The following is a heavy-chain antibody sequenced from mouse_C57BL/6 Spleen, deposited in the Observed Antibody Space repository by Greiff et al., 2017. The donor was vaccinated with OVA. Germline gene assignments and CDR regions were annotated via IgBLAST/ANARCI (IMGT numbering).Heavy chain of an antibody. D-gene: IGHD1-1*01. CDR1: GFTFTDYY. Sequence: EVKLVESGGGLVQPGGSLSLSCAASGFTFTDYYMSWVRQPPGKALEWLGFIRNKANGYTTEYSASVKGPFTISRDNSQSILYLQMNALRAEDSATYYCARALYGCSYYYFDYWGQGTTLTVSS. CDR2: IRNKANGYTT. V-gene: IGHV7-3*01. J-gene: IGHJ2*01. CDR3: ARALYGCSYYYFDY.